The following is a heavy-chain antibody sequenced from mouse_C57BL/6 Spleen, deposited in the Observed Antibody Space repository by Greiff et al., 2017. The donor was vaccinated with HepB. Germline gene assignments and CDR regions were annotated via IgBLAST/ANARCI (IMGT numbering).Heavy chain of an antibody. CDR2: INPNNGGT. CDR3: ARSRLDYGSSYSDY. J-gene: IGHJ2*01. CDR1: GYTFTDYY. Sequence: EVQLQQSGPELVKPGASVKISCKASGYTFTDYYMNWVKQSHGKSLEWIGDINPNNGGTSYNQKFKGKATLTVDKSSSTAYMELRSLTSEDSAVYYCARSRLDYGSSYSDYWGQGTTLTVSS. D-gene: IGHD1-1*01. V-gene: IGHV1-26*01.